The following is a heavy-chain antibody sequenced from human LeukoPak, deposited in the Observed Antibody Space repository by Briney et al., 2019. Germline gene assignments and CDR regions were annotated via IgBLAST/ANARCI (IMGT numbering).Heavy chain of an antibody. CDR1: GYTFTAYY. V-gene: IGHV1-2*02. D-gene: IGHD1-26*01. CDR3: ASDLWGVGPSLVGYYFDH. J-gene: IGHJ4*02. Sequence: GASVKVSCQASGYTFTAYYMHWLRQAPGQGLEWMGWINPNSGGTNYAQNFQGRVAMTRDTSISTAYMELSRLRSDDTAVYYCASDLWGVGPSLVGYYFDHWGQGTLVTVSS. CDR2: INPNSGGT.